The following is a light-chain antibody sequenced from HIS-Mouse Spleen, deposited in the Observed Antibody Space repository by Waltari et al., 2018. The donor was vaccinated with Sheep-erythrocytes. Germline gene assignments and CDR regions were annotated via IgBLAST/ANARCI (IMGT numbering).Light chain of an antibody. J-gene: IGLJ1*01. CDR3: CSYAGSYNHV. V-gene: IGLV2-11*01. CDR1: SSDVGGYNY. CDR2: DVS. Sequence: QSALTRPRSVSGSPGQSVTISCTGTSSDVGGYNYVSWYQQHPGKAPKLMIYDVSKRPSGVPDRFSGSKSGNTASLTISVLQAEDEADYYCCSYAGSYNHVFATGTKVTVL.